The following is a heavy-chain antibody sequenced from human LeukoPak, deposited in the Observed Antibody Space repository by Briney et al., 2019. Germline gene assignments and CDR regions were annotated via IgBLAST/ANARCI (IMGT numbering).Heavy chain of an antibody. CDR2: FSAYNGNT. V-gene: IGHV1-18*04. CDR1: GYTFTSYG. J-gene: IGHJ4*02. CDR3: ARDRDMITFGGVIADY. Sequence: ASVKVSCKASGYTFTSYGISWVRQAPGQGLGRVGGFSAYNGNTNYAQKLQGRVTMTTDTSTSTAYMELRSLRSDDTAVYYCARDRDMITFGGVIADYWGQGTLVTVSS. D-gene: IGHD3-16*02.